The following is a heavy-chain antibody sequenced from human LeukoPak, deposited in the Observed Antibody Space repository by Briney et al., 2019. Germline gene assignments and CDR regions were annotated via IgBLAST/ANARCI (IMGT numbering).Heavy chain of an antibody. CDR2: IKNDGSET. Sequence: GGSLRLSCAVSGFNLRDHWMDWVRQAPGKGLQWVGHIKNDGSETYYLDSLKGRFSISRDNTNNALYLQMNSLRVEDTAVYYCVKNDGWFHLAQWGQGTLVTVSS. D-gene: IGHD6-19*01. J-gene: IGHJ4*02. CDR3: VKNDGWFHLAQ. CDR1: GFNLRDHW. V-gene: IGHV3-7*03.